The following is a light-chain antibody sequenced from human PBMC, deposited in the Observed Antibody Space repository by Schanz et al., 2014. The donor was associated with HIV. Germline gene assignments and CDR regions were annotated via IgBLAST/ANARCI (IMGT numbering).Light chain of an antibody. J-gene: IGLJ3*02. CDR2: EDS. CDR3: SSSSTNTCV. CDR1: SSDVGIYNL. V-gene: IGLV2-14*02. Sequence: QSALTQPASVSGSPGQSITISCTGTSSDVGIYNLVSWYQQHPGKAPKLMIYEDSKRPSGVSNRFSGSKSGNTASLTISGLQAEDEAEYYCSSSSTNTCVFGGGTKLTVL.